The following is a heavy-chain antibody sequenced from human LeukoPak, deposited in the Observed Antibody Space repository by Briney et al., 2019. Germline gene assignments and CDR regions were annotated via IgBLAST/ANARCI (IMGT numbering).Heavy chain of an antibody. CDR3: ARDYGSYLGDAFDI. CDR1: GGSFSGYY. Sequence: PSETLSLTCAVYGGSFSGYYWSWIRQPPGKGLEWIGEINHSGSTNYNPSLKSRVTMSVDTSKNQFSLKLSSVTAADTAVYYCARDYGSYLGDAFDIWGQGTMVTVSS. CDR2: INHSGST. D-gene: IGHD1-26*01. V-gene: IGHV4-34*01. J-gene: IGHJ3*02.